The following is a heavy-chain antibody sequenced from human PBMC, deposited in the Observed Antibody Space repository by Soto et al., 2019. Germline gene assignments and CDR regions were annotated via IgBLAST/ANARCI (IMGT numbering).Heavy chain of an antibody. CDR1: GFTFSSYG. D-gene: IGHD6-13*01. J-gene: IGHJ5*02. CDR2: ISYDGSNK. V-gene: IGHV3-30*18. CDR3: AKDPGIAAAEGWFDP. Sequence: QVQLVESGGGVVQPGRSLRLSCAASGFTFSSYGMHWVRQAPGKGLEWVAVISYDGSNKYYADSVKGRFTISRDNSKNTLYLQMNSLRAEDTAVYYWAKDPGIAAAEGWFDPWGQGTLVTVSS.